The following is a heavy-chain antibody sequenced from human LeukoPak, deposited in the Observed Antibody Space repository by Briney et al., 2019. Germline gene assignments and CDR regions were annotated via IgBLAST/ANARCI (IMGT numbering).Heavy chain of an antibody. J-gene: IGHJ6*02. CDR2: INHSGST. Sequence: SETLSLTCAVYGGSFSGYYWSWIRQPPGKGLEWIGEINHSGSTNYNPSLKSRVTISVDTSKNQFSLKLSSVTAADTAVYYCARQAKYYYYGMDVWGQGTTVTVSS. CDR1: GGSFSGYY. V-gene: IGHV4-34*01. CDR3: ARQAKYYYYGMDV.